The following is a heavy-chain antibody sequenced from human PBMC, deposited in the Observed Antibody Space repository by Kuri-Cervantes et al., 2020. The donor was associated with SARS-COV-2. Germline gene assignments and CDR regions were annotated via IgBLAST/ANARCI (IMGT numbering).Heavy chain of an antibody. V-gene: IGHV4-39*01. Sequence: GSLRLSCSVSGGSISSSGHYWGWVRQPPGKGLEWIGSIYFSGSTYYTPSLKSRVTISVDTSKNQFSLKLTSATATDTAVYYCGRQASDWHIDYWGQGTLVTVSS. CDR1: GGSISSSGHY. J-gene: IGHJ4*02. CDR2: IYFSGST. D-gene: IGHD3-9*01. CDR3: GRQASDWHIDY.